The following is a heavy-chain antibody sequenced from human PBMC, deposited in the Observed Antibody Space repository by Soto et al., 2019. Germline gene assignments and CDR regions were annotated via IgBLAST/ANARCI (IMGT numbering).Heavy chain of an antibody. CDR1: GYTFTSYA. V-gene: IGHV1-3*01. CDR3: ARTPHAYYYYGMDV. Sequence: QVQLVQSGAEVKKPGASVKVSCKASGYTFTSYAMHWVRQAPGQRLEWMGWINAGNGNTKYSQKFQGRVTITRDTXXSTAYMELSSLRSEDTAVYYCARTPHAYYYYGMDVWGQGTTVTVSS. J-gene: IGHJ6*02. CDR2: INAGNGNT.